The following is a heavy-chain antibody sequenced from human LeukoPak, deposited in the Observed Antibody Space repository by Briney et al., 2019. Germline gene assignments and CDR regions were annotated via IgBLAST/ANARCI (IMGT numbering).Heavy chain of an antibody. CDR2: IYSDDTT. Sequence: GGSLRLSCTVSGFTVSTNYMSWIRQAPGKGLEWVSLIYSDDTTLYADSVKGRFTISRDISKNTLYLQMSSLRAEDTAVYYCARRAGGYSHPYDYWGQGVLVTVSS. V-gene: IGHV3-53*01. CDR1: GFTVSTNY. D-gene: IGHD4-23*01. J-gene: IGHJ4*02. CDR3: ARRAGGYSHPYDY.